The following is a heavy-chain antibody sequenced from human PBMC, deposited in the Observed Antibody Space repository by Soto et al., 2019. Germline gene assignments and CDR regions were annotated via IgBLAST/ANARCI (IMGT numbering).Heavy chain of an antibody. CDR3: ASGIQLWLRRINNGYSG. V-gene: IGHV1-69*12. D-gene: IGHD5-18*01. J-gene: IGHJ4*02. CDR1: GGTFSTYA. Sequence: QDQLVQSGAEVKKPESSVKVSCKAPGGTFSTYAISWVRQAPGQGLEWMGGIIPMFGTANYAQRFQDRVTITADESTNTVYMELSSLRSEDTAVYFCASGIQLWLRRINNGYSGWGQGTLVTVSS. CDR2: IIPMFGTA.